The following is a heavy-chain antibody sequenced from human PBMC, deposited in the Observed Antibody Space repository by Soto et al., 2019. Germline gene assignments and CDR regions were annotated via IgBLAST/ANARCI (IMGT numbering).Heavy chain of an antibody. V-gene: IGHV3-21*01. J-gene: IGHJ4*02. CDR2: ISTSSSYI. D-gene: IGHD3-9*01. CDR1: GFTFSNYS. CDR3: ERGILRYFDVDYFDY. Sequence: GSLRLSGTASGFTFSNYSMNGVRQAPGKGLEWVSSISTSSSYIYYAESVKGRFTISRDNAKNSLYLQMNSLRAEDTAVYYCERGILRYFDVDYFDYWGKGIPVTVSS.